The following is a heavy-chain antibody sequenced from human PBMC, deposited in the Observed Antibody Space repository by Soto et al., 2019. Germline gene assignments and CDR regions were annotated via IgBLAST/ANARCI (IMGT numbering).Heavy chain of an antibody. Sequence: SETLSLTCTVSGVSVSSGDYYWSWIRQPPGKGLEWIGYIYYTGRTYYNPSLKSRVIISVDTSKNQFSLKLSSVTAAEKAVYYCARAHYDILTGYPTHDFDIWGQVPTVTVSS. CDR1: GVSVSSGDYY. CDR3: ARAHYDILTGYPTHDFDI. J-gene: IGHJ3*02. CDR2: IYYTGRT. V-gene: IGHV4-30-4*01. D-gene: IGHD3-9*01.